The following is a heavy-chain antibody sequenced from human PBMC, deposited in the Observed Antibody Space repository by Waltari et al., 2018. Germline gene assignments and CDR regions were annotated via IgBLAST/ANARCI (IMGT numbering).Heavy chain of an antibody. Sequence: QVHLQQWGAGLLKPSETLSLTCAVSGGSFSGYFWSWLRQPPGKGLEWLGSIYYSGNTYYNPSLKSRVTMSADTSKNQFSLKLSSVTAADTAVYYCARHQDWVVVSATWFDPWGQGTLVTVSS. CDR1: GGSFSGYF. CDR2: IYYSGNT. D-gene: IGHD2-21*02. J-gene: IGHJ5*02. CDR3: ARHQDWVVVSATWFDP. V-gene: IGHV4-34*02.